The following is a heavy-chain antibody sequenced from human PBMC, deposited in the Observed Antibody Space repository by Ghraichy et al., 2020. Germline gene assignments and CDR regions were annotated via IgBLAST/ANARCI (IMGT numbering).Heavy chain of an antibody. Sequence: ASVKVSCKASGYTFTSYGISWVRQAPGQGLEWMGWISAYNGNTNYAQKLQGRVTMTTDTSTSTAYMELRSLRSDDTAVCYCARDSGKRIFGVVIISDYYYYGMDVWGQGTTVTVSS. CDR2: ISAYNGNT. CDR3: ARDSGKRIFGVVIISDYYYYGMDV. J-gene: IGHJ6*02. D-gene: IGHD3-3*01. V-gene: IGHV1-18*04. CDR1: GYTFTSYG.